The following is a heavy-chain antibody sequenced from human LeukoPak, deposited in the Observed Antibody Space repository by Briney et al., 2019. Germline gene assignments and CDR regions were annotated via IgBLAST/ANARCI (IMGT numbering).Heavy chain of an antibody. CDR3: ARGLRYYYDSSGYYYDGSQDAFDI. D-gene: IGHD3-22*01. CDR2: IIPIFGTA. J-gene: IGHJ3*02. Sequence: SVKVSCKASGGTFSSYAISWVRQAPGQGLEWMGRIIPIFGTANYAQKFQGRVTITTDESTSTAYMELSSLSSEDTAVYYCARGLRYYYDSSGYYYDGSQDAFDIWGQGTMVTVSS. V-gene: IGHV1-69*05. CDR1: GGTFSSYA.